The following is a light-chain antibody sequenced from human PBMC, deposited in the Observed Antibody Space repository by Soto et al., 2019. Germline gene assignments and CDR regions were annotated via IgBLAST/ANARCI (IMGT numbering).Light chain of an antibody. J-gene: IGLJ3*02. CDR2: DVS. CDR3: ASYTGTSTHV. V-gene: IGLV2-14*03. Sequence: QSVLTQPASVSGSPGQSITISCTGTSSDVGAYNYVSWYQQHPDKAPKHMIYDVSDRPSGVSNRFSGTKSGNTASLTISGLQAEDEADYYCASYTGTSTHVFGGGTELTVL. CDR1: SSDVGAYNY.